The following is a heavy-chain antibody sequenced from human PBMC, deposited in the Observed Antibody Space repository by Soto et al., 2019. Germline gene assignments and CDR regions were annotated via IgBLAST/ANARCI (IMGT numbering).Heavy chain of an antibody. D-gene: IGHD2-15*01. CDR2: VTADGGT. CDR1: GFTVSSHA. Sequence: EVQVLESGGGLVQPGGSLRLSCEGSGFTVSSHAMTWIRQAPGKGPEWVSTVTADGGTYYADSVKGRFAMSRDTSENTLYLPMNSLGAEGTAAYYCAPHVSCSGGSCQYDAFAIRGQGTMVTVSS. CDR3: APHVSCSGGSCQYDAFAI. J-gene: IGHJ3*02. V-gene: IGHV3-23*01.